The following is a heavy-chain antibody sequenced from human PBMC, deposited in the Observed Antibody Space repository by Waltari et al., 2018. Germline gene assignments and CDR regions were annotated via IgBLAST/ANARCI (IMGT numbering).Heavy chain of an antibody. J-gene: IGHJ4*02. V-gene: IGHV4-59*11. D-gene: IGHD5-12*01. Sequence: QVRLQQWGAGLVKPSETLSLTCTVSGGSISSHYWSWIRQPPGKGLEWIGYIYYSGSTNYNPSLKSRVTISVDTSKNQFSLKLSSVTAADTAVYYCARGVEMATNDWGQGTLVTVSS. CDR3: ARGVEMATND. CDR1: GGSISSHY. CDR2: IYYSGST.